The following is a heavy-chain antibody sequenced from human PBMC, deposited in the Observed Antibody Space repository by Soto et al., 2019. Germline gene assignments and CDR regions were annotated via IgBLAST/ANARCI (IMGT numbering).Heavy chain of an antibody. CDR2: IIPIFGTA. J-gene: IGHJ4*02. V-gene: IGHV1-69*01. D-gene: IGHD1-26*01. CDR3: ARWTGDGSPRGRYYFDY. CDR1: GGTFSSYA. Sequence: QVQLVQSGAEVKKPGSSVKVSCKASGGTFSSYAISWVRQAPGQGLEWMGGIIPIFGTANYAQKFQGRVTITADESTSTAYMELSSLRSEDTAVYYCARWTGDGSPRGRYYFDYWGQGTLVTVSS.